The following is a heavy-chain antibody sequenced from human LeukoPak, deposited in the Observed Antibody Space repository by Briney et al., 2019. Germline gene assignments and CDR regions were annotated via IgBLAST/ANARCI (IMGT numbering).Heavy chain of an antibody. CDR3: ARVRIAAAGPRVDY. V-gene: IGHV4-59*12. CDR2: IYYSGST. D-gene: IGHD6-13*01. Sequence: SETLSLTCTVPGGSISSYYWNWIRQPPGKGLEWIGYIYYSGSTNYDPSLKSRVTISVDTSKNQFSLKLSSVTAADTAVYYCARVRIAAAGPRVDYWGQGTLVTVSS. CDR1: GGSISSYY. J-gene: IGHJ4*02.